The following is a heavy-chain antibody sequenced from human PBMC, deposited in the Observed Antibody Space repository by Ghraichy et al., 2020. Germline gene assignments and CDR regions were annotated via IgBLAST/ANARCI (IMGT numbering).Heavy chain of an antibody. CDR3: ARHIGDGSGWYAYFDY. CDR2: IYYSGST. D-gene: IGHD6-19*01. Sequence: SETLSLTCTVSGGSISSSSYYWGWIRQPPGKGLEWIGSIYYSGSTYYNPSLKSRVTISVDTSKNQFSLKLSSVTAADTAVYYCARHIGDGSGWYAYFDYWGQGTLVTVSS. V-gene: IGHV4-39*07. CDR1: GGSISSSSYY. J-gene: IGHJ4*02.